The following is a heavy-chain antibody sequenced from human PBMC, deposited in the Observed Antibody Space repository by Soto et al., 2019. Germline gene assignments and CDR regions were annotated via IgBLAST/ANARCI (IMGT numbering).Heavy chain of an antibody. J-gene: IGHJ4*02. V-gene: IGHV3-23*01. CDR1: GFTFSTYA. CDR3: ASMYSSSCDY. D-gene: IGHD6-13*01. Sequence: EVQLLESGGALVQPGGSLRLSCAASGFTFSTYAMRWVRQAPGKGLEWVSSITGSGDRTYYADSVKGRFTISRDNSQSTLHLQMNSLRAEDTAVYYCASMYSSSCDYWGQGTLVTGSS. CDR2: ITGSGDRT.